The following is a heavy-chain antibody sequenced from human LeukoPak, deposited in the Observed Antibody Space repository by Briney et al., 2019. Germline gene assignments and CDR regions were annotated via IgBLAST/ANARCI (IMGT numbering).Heavy chain of an antibody. J-gene: IGHJ3*02. D-gene: IGHD3-9*01. CDR2: IYYSGST. CDR3: ARIKMTGLHDAFDS. CDR1: GGSISSYY. Sequence: IPSETLSLTCTVSGGSISSYYWSWIRQPPGKGLEWIGYIYYSGSTNYNPSLKSRVTISVDTSKNQFSLKLSSVTAADTALYYCARIKMTGLHDAFDSWGQGRMVTVSS. V-gene: IGHV4-59*08.